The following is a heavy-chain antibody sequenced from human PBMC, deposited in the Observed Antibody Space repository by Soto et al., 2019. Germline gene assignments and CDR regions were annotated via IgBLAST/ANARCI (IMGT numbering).Heavy chain of an antibody. D-gene: IGHD6-25*01. CDR3: TREAGWQRMVPYD. CDR2: ISAFNGDT. Sequence: QVQQVQSRSEVKKPGASVNVSCKAFGYTFTSYGFSWVRQVPGQGLEWLGWISAFNGDTQYAQTMKGRLTVTTDTSTTTVHMQLRSLTPADTAVYYCTREAGWQRMVPYDWGQGTLVSVS. V-gene: IGHV1-18*04. J-gene: IGHJ4*02. CDR1: GYTFTSYG.